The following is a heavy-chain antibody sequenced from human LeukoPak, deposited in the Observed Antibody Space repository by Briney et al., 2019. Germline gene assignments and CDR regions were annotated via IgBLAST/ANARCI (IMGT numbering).Heavy chain of an antibody. Sequence: SGPTLVKPTQTLTLTCTFSGFSLSTSGVGVGWIRQPPGKALEWLALIYRNDDKRYSPSLNNRLTITKDTSKNQVVLTMTNMDPVDTATYYCAHRPITAVFDYWGQGTLVTVSS. CDR1: GFSLSTSGVG. J-gene: IGHJ4*02. CDR2: IYRNDDK. CDR3: AHRPITAVFDY. V-gene: IGHV2-5*01. D-gene: IGHD1-20*01.